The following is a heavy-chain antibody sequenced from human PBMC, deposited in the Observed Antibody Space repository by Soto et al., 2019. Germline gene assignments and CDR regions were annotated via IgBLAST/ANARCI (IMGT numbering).Heavy chain of an antibody. D-gene: IGHD3-9*01. CDR2: IIAYYGNT. Sequence: ASVKVSCKASGGAFSSYAISWVRQAPGQGLEWMGWIIAYYGNTNYAQKLQGRVTMTTDTSTSTAYMELRSLRSDDTAVYYCARLSVVLRYFDWLLSVDYWGQGTLVTSPQ. CDR1: GGAFSSYA. J-gene: IGHJ4*02. CDR3: ARLSVVLRYFDWLLSVDY. V-gene: IGHV1-18*01.